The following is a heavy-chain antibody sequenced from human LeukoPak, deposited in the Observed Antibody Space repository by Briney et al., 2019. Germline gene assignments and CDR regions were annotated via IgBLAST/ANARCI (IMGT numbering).Heavy chain of an antibody. V-gene: IGHV1-46*01. D-gene: IGHD1-26*01. CDR1: GYTFTSYY. CDR3: ASDYSGSYSTFAFDI. Sequence: ASVKVSCKASGYTFTSYYMHGVRQAPGQGLEWMGIINPSGGSTSYAQKFQGRVTMTRDTSTSTVYMELSSLRSEDTAVYYCASDYSGSYSTFAFDIWGQGTMVTVSS. J-gene: IGHJ3*02. CDR2: INPSGGST.